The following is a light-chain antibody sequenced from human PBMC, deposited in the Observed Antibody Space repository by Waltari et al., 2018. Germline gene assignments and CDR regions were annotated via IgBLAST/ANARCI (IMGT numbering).Light chain of an antibody. CDR2: GGS. J-gene: IGKJ1*01. V-gene: IGKV3-20*01. CDR1: ESVSSSK. Sequence: EIALTQSPGTLSLSPGERATLSCRASESVSSSKVGCYQQKPGRPPSLVIYGGSSMATGGPDRFSGSGSGTDFTLTISRLEPEDFAVYYCQHFSRSLTFGQGTKVEIK. CDR3: QHFSRSLT.